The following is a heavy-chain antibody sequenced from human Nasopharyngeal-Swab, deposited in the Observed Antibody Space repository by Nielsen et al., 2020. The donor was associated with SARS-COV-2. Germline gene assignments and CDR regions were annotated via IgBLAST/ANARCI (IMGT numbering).Heavy chain of an antibody. CDR2: ISSSGSTR. CDR1: GFTFSSYE. D-gene: IGHD3-22*01. J-gene: IGHJ4*02. CDR3: AKDRGIVVVIGFDY. V-gene: IGHV3-48*03. Sequence: GESLKISCAASGFTFSSYEMNWVRQAPGKGLEWVSYISSSGSTRYYADSVKGRFTISRDNAKNSLYLQMNSQRAEDTAVYYCAKDRGIVVVIGFDYWGQGTLVTVSS.